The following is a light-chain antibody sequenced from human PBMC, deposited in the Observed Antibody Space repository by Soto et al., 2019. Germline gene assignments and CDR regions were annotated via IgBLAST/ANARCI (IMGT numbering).Light chain of an antibody. Sequence: VLTQSPLSLPVTPGEPASISCRSSQSLLYSNGYNYLVWYLQRPGQSPQLLIYLGSNRASGVPDRFSGSGSGTDFTLKISRVEAEDVGVYYCMQALHTPPTFGGGTKVEIK. CDR1: QSLLYSNGYNY. J-gene: IGKJ4*01. CDR2: LGS. V-gene: IGKV2-28*01. CDR3: MQALHTPPT.